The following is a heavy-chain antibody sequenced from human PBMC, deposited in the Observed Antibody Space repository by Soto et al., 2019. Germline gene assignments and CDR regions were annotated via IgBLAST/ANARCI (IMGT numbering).Heavy chain of an antibody. D-gene: IGHD6-19*01. CDR2: ISAYNGNT. Sequence: VQLVQSGAEVKKPGASVKVSCKASGYTFTSYGISWVRQAPGQGLEWLGWISAYNGNTNYAQKLQGRVTMTPDTSTSTAYMELRSLRSDDTAVYYCAREYSSAPGRGWFDPWGQGTLVTVSS. CDR3: AREYSSAPGRGWFDP. V-gene: IGHV1-18*04. J-gene: IGHJ5*02. CDR1: GYTFTSYG.